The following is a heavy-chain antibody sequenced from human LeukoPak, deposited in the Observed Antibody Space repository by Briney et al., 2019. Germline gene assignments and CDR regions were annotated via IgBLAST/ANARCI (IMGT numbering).Heavy chain of an antibody. J-gene: IGHJ4*02. Sequence: SGTLSLTCAVSGGSISSSNWRSWVRQPPGKGLEWIGEIYHSGSTNYNPSHKSRVTISVVKSKNQFSPKLSSVTAADTAVYFCARTRGYGLASFDYWGQGTLVTVSS. D-gene: IGHD3-10*01. CDR1: GGSISSSNW. V-gene: IGHV4-4*02. CDR2: IYHSGST. CDR3: ARTRGYGLASFDY.